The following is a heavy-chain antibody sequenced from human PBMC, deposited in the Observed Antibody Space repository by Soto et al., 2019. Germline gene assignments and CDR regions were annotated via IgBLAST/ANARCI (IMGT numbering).Heavy chain of an antibody. CDR1: GFTFSSYG. CDR3: AKHLRKVVVAAPFDY. J-gene: IGHJ4*02. Sequence: QVQLVESGGGVVQPGRSLRLSCAASGFTFSSYGMHWVRQAPGKGLEWVAVISYDGSNKYCADSVKGRFTISRDNSKNTRYLQMSSLRAQLTAVDDGAKHLRKVVVAAPFDYWGRGTLATVS. D-gene: IGHD2-15*01. V-gene: IGHV3-30*18. CDR2: ISYDGSNK.